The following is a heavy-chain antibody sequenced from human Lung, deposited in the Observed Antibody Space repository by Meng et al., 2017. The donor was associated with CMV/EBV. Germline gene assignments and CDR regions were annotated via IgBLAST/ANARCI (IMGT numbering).Heavy chain of an antibody. V-gene: IGHV3-11*01. CDR2: ISTSGTNI. CDR3: AGGRNHYGSRDFDY. Sequence: VSGFPFSDYYMSWIRPAPGKGLEWVSYISTSGTNIYYADSVKGRFTISRDNAKNSLYLRMNTLRAEDTAVYYCAGGRNHYGSRDFDYWGQGTLVTVSS. J-gene: IGHJ4*02. CDR1: GFPFSDYY. D-gene: IGHD3-10*01.